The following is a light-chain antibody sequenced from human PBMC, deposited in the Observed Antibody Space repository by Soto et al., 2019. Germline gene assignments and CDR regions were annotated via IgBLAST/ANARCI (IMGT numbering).Light chain of an antibody. CDR2: LGS. V-gene: IGKV2-28*01. CDR3: MQALQTPLT. J-gene: IGKJ5*01. CDR1: QSLLHSNGYNY. Sequence: DIVMTQSPLSLPVTPGEPAPISCRSSQSLLHSNGYNYLDWYLQKPGQSPQLLIYLGSNRASGVPDRFSGSGSGTDFTLKISRVEAEDVGVYYCMQALQTPLTVGQGTRLESK.